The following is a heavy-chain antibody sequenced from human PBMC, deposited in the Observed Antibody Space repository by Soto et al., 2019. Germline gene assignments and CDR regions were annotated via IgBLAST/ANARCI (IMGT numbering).Heavy chain of an antibody. V-gene: IGHV1-8*01. Sequence: ASVKVSCKASGYTFPSYDINWVRQATGQGLEWMGWMNPNSGNTGYAQKFQGRVTMTKNTSISTACMEQSSVRSDDTAVYYYARGPNNNWNYDMDVWGQGTTVTVSS. CDR3: ARGPNNNWNYDMDV. CDR2: MNPNSGNT. J-gene: IGHJ6*02. D-gene: IGHD1-20*01. CDR1: GYTFPSYD.